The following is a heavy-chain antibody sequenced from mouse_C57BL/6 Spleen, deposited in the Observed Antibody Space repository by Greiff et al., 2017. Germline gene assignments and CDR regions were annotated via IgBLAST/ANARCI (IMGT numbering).Heavy chain of an antibody. V-gene: IGHV5-16*01. CDR3: ARADYYYGSSYEGYFDV. CDR2: INYDGSST. CDR1: GFTFSDYY. Sequence: EVHLVESEGGLVQPGSSMKLSCTASGFTFSDYYMAWVRQVPEKGLEWVANINYDGSSTYYLDSLKSRFIISRDNAKNILYLQMISLKSEDTATYYCARADYYYGSSYEGYFDVWGTGTTVTVSS. J-gene: IGHJ1*03. D-gene: IGHD1-1*01.